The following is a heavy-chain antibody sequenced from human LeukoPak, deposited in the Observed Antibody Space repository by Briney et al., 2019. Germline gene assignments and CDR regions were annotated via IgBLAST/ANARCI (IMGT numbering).Heavy chain of an antibody. V-gene: IGHV3-43*02. J-gene: IGHJ4*02. D-gene: IGHD3-10*01. CDR1: GFTFDDNA. Sequence: GGSLRLSCAASGFTFDDNAMHWVRQAPGKGLEWVSLISGDGGTIYYADSVKGRFTISRDNSKNSLYLQMNSLRTEDTALYYCAKDQFGSGSYSLGGMDVWGQGTLVTVSS. CDR3: AKDQFGSGSYSLGGMDV. CDR2: ISGDGGTI.